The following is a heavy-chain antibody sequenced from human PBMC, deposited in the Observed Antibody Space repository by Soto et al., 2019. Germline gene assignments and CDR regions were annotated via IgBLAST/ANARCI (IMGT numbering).Heavy chain of an antibody. CDR2: IYYSGST. CDR3: ARGLSFEVNLAGGFDP. D-gene: IGHD3-16*01. J-gene: IGHJ5*02. Sequence: SVTLPLTCTVSGVSIISYYWSWIRQPPGKGPEWIGYIYYSGSTNYNPSLKSRVTISVDTSKNHFSLKLSSVTAADTAVYYCARGLSFEVNLAGGFDPGGQGTLVTVSS. CDR1: GVSIISYY. V-gene: IGHV4-59*12.